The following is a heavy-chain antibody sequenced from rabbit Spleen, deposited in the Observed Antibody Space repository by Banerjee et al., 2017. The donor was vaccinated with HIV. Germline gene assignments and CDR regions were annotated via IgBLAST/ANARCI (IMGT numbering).Heavy chain of an antibody. V-gene: IGHV1S40*01. D-gene: IGHD2-1*01. Sequence: QSLEESGGDLVKPGASLTLTCIGSGVSFTGNSYMCWVRQAPGKGLEWIACIDSGSSGSTYFASWAKGRFTISKASSTTVTLQMTSLTAADTATYFCARTASAGGDDFAEYNLWGPGTLVTVS. CDR1: GVSFTGNSY. CDR3: ARTASAGGDDFAEYNL. J-gene: IGHJ6*01. CDR2: IDSGSSGST.